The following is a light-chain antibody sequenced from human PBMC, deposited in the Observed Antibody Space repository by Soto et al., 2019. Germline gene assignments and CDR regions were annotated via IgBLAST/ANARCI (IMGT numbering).Light chain of an antibody. CDR3: SSYAGSNNDYV. V-gene: IGLV2-8*01. CDR2: EVS. Sequence: QSALTQPPSAYGSPGQSVTISCTGTSSDVGGYNYVSWYQQHPGKAPKLMIYEVSKRPSGVPDRFSGSKSGNTASLTVSGLQAEDEADYYCSSYAGSNNDYVFGTGTKLTVL. CDR1: SSDVGGYNY. J-gene: IGLJ1*01.